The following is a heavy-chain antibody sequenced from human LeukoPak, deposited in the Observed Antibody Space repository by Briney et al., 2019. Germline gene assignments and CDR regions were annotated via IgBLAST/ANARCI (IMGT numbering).Heavy chain of an antibody. CDR3: ARGRGYCSGGSCYSSYYYYYYYMDV. V-gene: IGHV4-34*01. CDR2: INHSGST. Sequence: SETLSLTCAVYGGSFSGYYWSWIRQPPGKGLEWIGEINHSGSTNYNPSLKSRVTISVDTSKNQFSLKLSSVTAADTAVYYCARGRGYCSGGSCYSSYYYYYYYMDVWGKGTTVTVSS. D-gene: IGHD2-15*01. CDR1: GGSFSGYY. J-gene: IGHJ6*03.